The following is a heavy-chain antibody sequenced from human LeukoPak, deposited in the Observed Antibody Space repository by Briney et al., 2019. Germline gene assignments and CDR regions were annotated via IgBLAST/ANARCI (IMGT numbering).Heavy chain of an antibody. CDR1: GFTFSSYA. CDR3: AKPTYGDWFDP. D-gene: IGHD4-17*01. CDR2: ISGNGGST. J-gene: IGHJ5*02. Sequence: GGSLRLSCAASGFTFSSYAMHWVRQAPGKGLEYVSAISGNGGSTYYADSVKGRFTISRDNSKNTLYLQMNSLRAEDTAVYYCAKPTYGDWFDPWGQGTLVTVSS. V-gene: IGHV3-64*04.